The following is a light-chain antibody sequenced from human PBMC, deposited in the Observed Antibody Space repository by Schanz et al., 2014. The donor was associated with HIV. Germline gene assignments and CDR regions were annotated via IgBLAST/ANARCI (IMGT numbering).Light chain of an antibody. CDR1: SSDVGGYNY. J-gene: IGLJ3*02. Sequence: QSALTQPRSVSGSPGQSVTISCTGTSSDVGGYNYVSWYQQHPGKAPKLMIYDVSKRPSGVPDRFSGSKSGNTASLTISGLQSEDEAYYYCNSCTSTNTLVFGGGTKLTVL. V-gene: IGLV2-11*01. CDR3: NSCTSTNTLV. CDR2: DVS.